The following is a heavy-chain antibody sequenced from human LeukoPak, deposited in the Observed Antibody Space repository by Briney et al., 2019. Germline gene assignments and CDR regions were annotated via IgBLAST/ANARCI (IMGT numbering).Heavy chain of an antibody. CDR3: VRVWPDYYDSSGYFLD. CDR2: INPNSGGT. Sequence: ASVKVSCKASGYTFTGYYMHWVRQAPGQGLEWMGWINPNSGGTNYAQKFQGRVTMTRDTSISTAYMELSRLRSDDTAVYYCVRVWPDYYDSSGYFLDWGQGTLVTVSS. CDR1: GYTFTGYY. J-gene: IGHJ4*02. V-gene: IGHV1-2*02. D-gene: IGHD3-22*01.